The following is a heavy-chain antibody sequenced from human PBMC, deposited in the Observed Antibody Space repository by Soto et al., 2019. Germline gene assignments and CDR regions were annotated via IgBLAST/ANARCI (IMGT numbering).Heavy chain of an antibody. D-gene: IGHD3-10*01. CDR2: ISYDGSNK. J-gene: IGHJ4*02. Sequence: PGGSLRLSCAASGFTFSSYAMHWVRQAPGKGLEWVAVISYDGSNKYYADSVKGRFTISRDNYKNTLYLQMNSLRAEDTAVYYCARGHYYGSGEPTDYWGQGTLLTVSS. CDR1: GFTFSSYA. CDR3: ARGHYYGSGEPTDY. V-gene: IGHV3-30-3*01.